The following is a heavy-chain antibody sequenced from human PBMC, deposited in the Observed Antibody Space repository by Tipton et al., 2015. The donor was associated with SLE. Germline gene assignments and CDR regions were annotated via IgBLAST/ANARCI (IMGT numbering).Heavy chain of an antibody. Sequence: GLVKPSETLSLTCGVYGESFLGYFWTWIRQPPGKGLEWIGESIHSGTTNYNPSLKSRVSISVDTSKNQFSLKLSSVTAADTAVYYCARDFWSGPSIEYFQHWGQGTLVIVSS. V-gene: IGHV4-34*12. D-gene: IGHD3-3*01. CDR2: SIHSGTT. CDR3: ARDFWSGPSIEYFQH. CDR1: GESFLGYF. J-gene: IGHJ1*01.